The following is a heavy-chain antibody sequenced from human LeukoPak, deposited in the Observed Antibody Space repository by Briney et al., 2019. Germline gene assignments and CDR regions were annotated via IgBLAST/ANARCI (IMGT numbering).Heavy chain of an antibody. CDR2: ISSSGSTI. CDR1: GFTLSDYY. CDR3: GRAVGSGRYLDY. Sequence: GGSLRLSCAASGFTLSDYYMSWIRQAPGKGLEWVSYISSSGSTIYYADSVKGRFTISRDNAKNSLYLQMNSLRAEDTAVYYCGRAVGSGRYLDYWGQGTLVTVSS. V-gene: IGHV3-11*01. D-gene: IGHD6-19*01. J-gene: IGHJ4*02.